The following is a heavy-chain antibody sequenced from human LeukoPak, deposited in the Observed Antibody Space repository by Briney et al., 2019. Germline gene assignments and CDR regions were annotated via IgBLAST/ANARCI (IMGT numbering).Heavy chain of an antibody. D-gene: IGHD2-15*01. J-gene: IGHJ4*02. CDR1: GGSISSYY. CDR2: IYYSGST. Sequence: SETLSLTCTVSGGSISSYYWSWIRQPPGKGLEWIGYIYYSGSTNYNPSLKSRVTISVDTSKNQFSLKLSSVTAADTAVYYCARDRGDVVVVAADYWGQGTLVTVSS. V-gene: IGHV4-59*01. CDR3: ARDRGDVVVVAADY.